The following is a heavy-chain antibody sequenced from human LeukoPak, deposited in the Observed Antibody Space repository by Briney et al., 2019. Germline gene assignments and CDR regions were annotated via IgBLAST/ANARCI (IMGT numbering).Heavy chain of an antibody. CDR3: ARADDYYDSHGRFDP. Sequence: SETLSLTCTVPGYSISSGYYWGWIRQPPGKGLEWIGSIYHSGSSYYNPSLKSRVTISVDTSKNQLSLKLSSVTAADTAVYYCARADDYYDSHGRFDPWGQGTLVTVSS. CDR2: IYHSGSS. J-gene: IGHJ5*02. V-gene: IGHV4-38-2*02. D-gene: IGHD3-22*01. CDR1: GYSISSGYY.